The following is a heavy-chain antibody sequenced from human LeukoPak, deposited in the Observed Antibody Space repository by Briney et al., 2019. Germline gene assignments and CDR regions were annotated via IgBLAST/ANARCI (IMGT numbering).Heavy chain of an antibody. Sequence: GGSLRLSCTASGFSFGDYAVSWFRQALGKGLEWVGFISSKADGGTTEYAESVKGRFTISRDDSKSIAYLQMDSLKTEDTAVYHCTRDRITMVRGVIGPYYFDYWGQGTLVTVSS. CDR3: TRDRITMVRGVIGPYYFDY. J-gene: IGHJ4*02. V-gene: IGHV3-49*03. CDR2: ISSKADGGTT. D-gene: IGHD3-10*01. CDR1: GFSFGDYA.